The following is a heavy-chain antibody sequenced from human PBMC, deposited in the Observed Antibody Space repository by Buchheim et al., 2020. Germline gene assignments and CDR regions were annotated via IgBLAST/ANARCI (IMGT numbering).Heavy chain of an antibody. CDR3: AKGTKVSGSYFPYYYYYGMDV. J-gene: IGHJ6*02. D-gene: IGHD1-26*01. Sequence: QVQLVESGGGVVQPGRSLRLSCAASGFTFSSYGMHWVRQAPGKGLEWVAVISYDGSNKYYADSVKGRFTISRDNSKNTLYLQMNSLRAEDTAVYYCAKGTKVSGSYFPYYYYYGMDVWGQGTT. CDR2: ISYDGSNK. V-gene: IGHV3-30*18. CDR1: GFTFSSYG.